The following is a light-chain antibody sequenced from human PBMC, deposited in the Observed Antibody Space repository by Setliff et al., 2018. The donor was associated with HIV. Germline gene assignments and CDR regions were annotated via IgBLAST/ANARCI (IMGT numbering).Light chain of an antibody. J-gene: IGLJ1*01. Sequence: QSVLAQPASVSGSPGQSITISCTGTSSDVGASNFVSWYQQHPGKAPKLIIYDVSNRPSGVSIRFSGSKSGNTASLTISGLQAEDETDYYCSSWTGSSTLMFGTGTKVTVL. CDR1: SSDVGASNF. CDR2: DVS. CDR3: SSWTGSSTLM. V-gene: IGLV2-14*03.